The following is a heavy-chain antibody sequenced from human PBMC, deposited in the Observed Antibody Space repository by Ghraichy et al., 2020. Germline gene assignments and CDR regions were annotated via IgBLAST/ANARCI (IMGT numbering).Heavy chain of an antibody. Sequence: SETPSLTCTVSGGSISSTSYYWGWLRQPPGKGLEWIGSIYYSGSTNYNPSLKSRVTTSVDTSKFQFSLKLSSVTAADTAVYYCARQAYGGGFTYFDYWGQGTLVTVYS. D-gene: IGHD4-23*01. CDR2: IYYSGST. J-gene: IGHJ4*02. CDR1: GGSISSTSYY. V-gene: IGHV4-39*01. CDR3: ARQAYGGGFTYFDY.